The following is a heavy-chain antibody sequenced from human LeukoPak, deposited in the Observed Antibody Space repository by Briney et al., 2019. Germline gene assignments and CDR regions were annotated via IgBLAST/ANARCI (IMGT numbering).Heavy chain of an antibody. CDR3: ANSYDFWSGYYRGPSDY. J-gene: IGHJ4*02. V-gene: IGHV3-21*05. D-gene: IGHD3-3*01. CDR2: ISSSSSYI. Sequence: PGGSLRLSCAASGFTFNIYEMNWVRQAPGKGLEWVSYISSSSSYIYYADSVKGRFTISRDNAKNSLYLQMNSLRAEDTAVYYCANSYDFWSGYYRGPSDYWGQGTLVTVSS. CDR1: GFTFNIYE.